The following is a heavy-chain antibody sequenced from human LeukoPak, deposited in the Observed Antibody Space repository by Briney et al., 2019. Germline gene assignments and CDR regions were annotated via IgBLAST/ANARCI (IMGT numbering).Heavy chain of an antibody. CDR3: AKDEGYCNGGSCYLGAFDI. V-gene: IGHV3-23*01. D-gene: IGHD2-15*01. J-gene: IGHJ3*02. Sequence: SGGSLRLSCAASGFTFSSYEMNWVRQAPGKGLEWVSSISGSSYDIFYADSVKGRFTISRDNSKNTLYLQMNSLRAEDTAVYYCAKDEGYCNGGSCYLGAFDIWGQGTMVTVSS. CDR2: ISGSSYDI. CDR1: GFTFSSYE.